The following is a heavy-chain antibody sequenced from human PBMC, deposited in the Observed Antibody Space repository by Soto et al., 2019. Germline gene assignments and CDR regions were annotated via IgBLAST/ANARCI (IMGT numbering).Heavy chain of an antibody. CDR1: GFSLSTSGMR. Sequence: SGPTLVNPTQTLTLTCTFSGFSLSTSGMRVSWIRQPPGKALEWLARIDWDDDKYYSTSLKTRLTISKDTSKNQVVLTMTNMDPVDTATYYCARMYDSSDYYDYWGQGTLVTVSS. CDR2: IDWDDDK. CDR3: ARMYDSSDYYDY. D-gene: IGHD3-22*01. J-gene: IGHJ4*02. V-gene: IGHV2-70*04.